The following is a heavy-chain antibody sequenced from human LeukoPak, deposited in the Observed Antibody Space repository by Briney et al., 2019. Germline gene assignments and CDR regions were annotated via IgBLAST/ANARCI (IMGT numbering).Heavy chain of an antibody. J-gene: IGHJ4*02. Sequence: SETLSLTCRVSGASVSNYYWSWIRQSPGKGLEWVGFIHYSGSTNYNPSLNGRVTTSIDTSMNQLSLTLVSVTAADTAVYFCARHHDGGPKLRLDFWGLGVLVTVSS. CDR3: ARHHDGGPKLRLDF. CDR2: IHYSGST. CDR1: GASVSNYY. D-gene: IGHD2-15*01. V-gene: IGHV4-59*08.